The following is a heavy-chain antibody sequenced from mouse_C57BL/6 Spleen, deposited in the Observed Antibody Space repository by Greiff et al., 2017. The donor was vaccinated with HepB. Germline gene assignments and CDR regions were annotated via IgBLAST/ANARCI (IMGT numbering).Heavy chain of an antibody. CDR1: GYTFTDYN. J-gene: IGHJ4*01. Sequence: VQLKESGPELVKPGASVKIPCKASGYTFTDYNMDWVKQSHGKSLEWIGDINPNNGGTIYNQKFKGKATLTVDKSSSTAYMELRSLTSEDTAVYYCARSYYAMDYWGQGTSVTVSS. V-gene: IGHV1-18*01. CDR3: ARSYYAMDY. CDR2: INPNNGGT.